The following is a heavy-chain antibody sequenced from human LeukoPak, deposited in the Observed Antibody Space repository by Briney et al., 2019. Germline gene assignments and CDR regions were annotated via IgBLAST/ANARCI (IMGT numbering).Heavy chain of an antibody. J-gene: IGHJ4*02. CDR2: ISGSGSNT. D-gene: IGHD3-3*01. Sequence: GGSLRLSCAASGFTFSSNAMSWVRQAPGKGLEWVSGISGSGSNTYYADSVKGRFTISRDSSKNTLYLQMNSLTAEDTALYYCAKEPTYYDFWSGYARDYWGQGTLVTVSS. V-gene: IGHV3-23*01. CDR1: GFTFSSNA. CDR3: AKEPTYYDFWSGYARDY.